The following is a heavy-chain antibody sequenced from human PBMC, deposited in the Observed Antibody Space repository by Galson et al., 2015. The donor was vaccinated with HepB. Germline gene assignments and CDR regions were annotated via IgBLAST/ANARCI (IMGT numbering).Heavy chain of an antibody. J-gene: IGHJ6*02. D-gene: IGHD4-17*01. Sequence: SVKVSCKASGGTFSSYAISWVRQAPGQGLEWMGRIIPILGIANYAQKFQGRVTITADKSTSTAYMELSSLRSEDTAVYYCARGYGDYYYYGMDVWGQGTTVTVSS. V-gene: IGHV1-69*04. CDR1: GGTFSSYA. CDR3: ARGYGDYYYYGMDV. CDR2: IIPILGIA.